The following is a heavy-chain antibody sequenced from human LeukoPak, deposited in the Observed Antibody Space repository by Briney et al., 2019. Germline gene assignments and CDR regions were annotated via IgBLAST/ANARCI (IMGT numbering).Heavy chain of an antibody. CDR1: GGSFSGYY. CDR3: ARDRLGGMDV. J-gene: IGHJ6*02. CDR2: INHSRST. D-gene: IGHD6-25*01. Sequence: NPSETLSLTCAVYGGSFSGYYWSWIRQPPGKGLEWIGEINHSRSTNYNPSLKSRVTISVDTSKNQFSLKLSSVTAADTAVYYCARDRLGGMDVWGQGTTVTVSS. V-gene: IGHV4-34*09.